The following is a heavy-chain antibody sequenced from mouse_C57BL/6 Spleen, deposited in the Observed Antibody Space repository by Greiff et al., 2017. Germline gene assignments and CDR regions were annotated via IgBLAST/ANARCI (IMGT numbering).Heavy chain of an antibody. CDR2: INPNNGGT. J-gene: IGHJ4*01. Sequence: VQLQQSGPELVKPGASVKISCKASGYTFTDYYMNWVKQSHGKSLEWIGDINPNNGGTSYNQKFKGKATLTVDKSSSTAYMELRSLTSEDSAVYYCASMGYYAMDYWGQGTSVTVSS. D-gene: IGHD1-1*02. CDR1: GYTFTDYY. CDR3: ASMGYYAMDY. V-gene: IGHV1-26*01.